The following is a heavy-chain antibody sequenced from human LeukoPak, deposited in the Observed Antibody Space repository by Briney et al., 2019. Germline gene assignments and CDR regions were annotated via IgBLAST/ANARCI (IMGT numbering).Heavy chain of an antibody. Sequence: GGSLRLSCAASGFTFSSYWMHWVRQAPGKGLVWVSRINTDGSSTSYADSVKGRFTISRDNAKNTLYLQMNSLRAEDTAVYYCARDGAAAAGTSGGFDYWGQGTLVTVSS. J-gene: IGHJ4*02. CDR1: GFTFSSYW. CDR2: INTDGSST. CDR3: ARDGAAAAGTSGGFDY. D-gene: IGHD6-13*01. V-gene: IGHV3-74*01.